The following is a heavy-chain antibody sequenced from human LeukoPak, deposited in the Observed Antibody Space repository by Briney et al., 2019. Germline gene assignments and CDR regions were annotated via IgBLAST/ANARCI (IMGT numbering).Heavy chain of an antibody. J-gene: IGHJ4*02. CDR2: ISGNGGST. V-gene: IGHV3-23*01. D-gene: IGHD3-22*01. Sequence: GGSLRLSCAASGFTFTRFAMSWVRQALGEGLEWVSTISGNGGSTYYADSVKGRFTISRDNSNNTLYLQMNSLRAEDTAVYYCACGYYQGPFDYWGRGTLVTVSS. CDR3: ACGYYQGPFDY. CDR1: GFTFTRFA.